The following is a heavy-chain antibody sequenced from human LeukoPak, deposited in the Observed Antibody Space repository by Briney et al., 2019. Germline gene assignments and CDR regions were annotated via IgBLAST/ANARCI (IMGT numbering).Heavy chain of an antibody. V-gene: IGHV4-39*01. D-gene: IGHD6-13*01. CDR1: GGSVSSGAPY. J-gene: IGHJ4*02. Sequence: SQTLSLTCTVSGGSVSSGAPYWSWIRQPPGKGLEWIASLYYSGSTFYNPSLKSRVTISVDTSKSQFSLKLSSVTAADTAVYYCARNAVEQQLAYFDYWGQGTLVTVSS. CDR2: LYYSGST. CDR3: ARNAVEQQLAYFDY.